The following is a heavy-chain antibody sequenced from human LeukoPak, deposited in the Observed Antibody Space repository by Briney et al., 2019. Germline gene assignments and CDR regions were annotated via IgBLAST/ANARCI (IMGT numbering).Heavy chain of an antibody. J-gene: IGHJ3*02. CDR2: IKQDGSEK. CDR1: GFTFSSYA. CDR3: ARDEEWFGESDAFDI. D-gene: IGHD3-10*01. V-gene: IGHV3-7*01. Sequence: GGSLRLSCAASGFTFSSYAMSWVRQAPGKGLEWVANIKQDGSEKYYVDSVKGRFTISRDNAKNSLYLQMNSLRAEDTAVYYCARDEEWFGESDAFDIWGQGTMVTVSS.